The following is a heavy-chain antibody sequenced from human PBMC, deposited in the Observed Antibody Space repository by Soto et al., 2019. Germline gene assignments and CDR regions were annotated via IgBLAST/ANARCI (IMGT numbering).Heavy chain of an antibody. D-gene: IGHD1-26*01. J-gene: IGHJ3*01. V-gene: IGHV5-51*01. CDR3: ARPYSGGPNDPFDV. CDR2: IYNGDSHA. CDR1: GYSFTNYW. Sequence: GESLKISCKGSGYSFTNYWIGWVRQMSGKGLEWVGIIYNGDSHAIYSPSFQGQVTMSADKSISTAYLQWNSLKASDTAMYYCARPYSGGPNDPFDVWGQGTMVTVSS.